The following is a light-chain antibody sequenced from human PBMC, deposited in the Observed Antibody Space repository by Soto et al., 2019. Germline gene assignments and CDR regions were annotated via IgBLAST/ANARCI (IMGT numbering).Light chain of an antibody. Sequence: EIVLTQSPGTLSLSPGERATLSCRASQSVSSSYLAWYQQKPGQAPRLLIYGASSRATGIPARFSGSGSGTEFTLTISSLQSEDFAVYYCQQYNWPPTWTFGQGTKVDIK. CDR1: QSVSSSY. V-gene: IGKV3-20*01. J-gene: IGKJ1*01. CDR3: QQYNWPPTWT. CDR2: GAS.